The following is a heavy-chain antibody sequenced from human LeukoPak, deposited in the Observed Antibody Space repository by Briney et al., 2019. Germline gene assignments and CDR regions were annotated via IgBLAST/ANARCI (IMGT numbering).Heavy chain of an antibody. V-gene: IGHV1-69*13. CDR3: AARRGSSYAVVRENWFDP. CDR1: GGTFSSYA. D-gene: IGHD5-18*01. CDR2: IIPIFGTA. Sequence: AASVKVSCKASGGTFSSYAISWVRQAPGQGLEWMGGIIPIFGTANYAQKFQGRVTITADESTSTAYMELSSLRSEDTAVYYCAARRGSSYAVVRENWFDPWGQGTLVTVSS. J-gene: IGHJ5*02.